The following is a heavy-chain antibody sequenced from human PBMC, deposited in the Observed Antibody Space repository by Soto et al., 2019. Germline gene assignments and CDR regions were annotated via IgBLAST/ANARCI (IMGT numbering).Heavy chain of an antibody. CDR3: VTPRYHGWNYYYYYGMDV. V-gene: IGHV4-34*01. Sequence: SETLSLTCAVYGGSFSGYYWSWIRQPPGKGLEWIGEINHSGSTNYNPSLKSRVTISVDTSKNQFSLKLSSVTAADTAVYYCVTPRYHGWNYYYYYGMDVWGQGTTVTVSS. D-gene: IGHD6-19*01. CDR2: INHSGST. J-gene: IGHJ6*02. CDR1: GGSFSGYY.